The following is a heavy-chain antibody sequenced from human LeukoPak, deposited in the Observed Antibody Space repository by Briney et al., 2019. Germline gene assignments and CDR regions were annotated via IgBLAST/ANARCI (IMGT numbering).Heavy chain of an antibody. CDR3: AKDRALPGRIGDSYLFDY. Sequence: GSLRLSCAASGFSFSSYAMNWVRQAPGKGLEWVSGISVSGSTYYADSVKGRFTISRDNSKNTLHLQMNSLRAEDTAVYYWAKDRALPGRIGDSYLFDYWGQGTLVTVSS. J-gene: IGHJ4*02. CDR2: ISVSGST. D-gene: IGHD5-18*01. V-gene: IGHV3-23*01. CDR1: GFSFSSYA.